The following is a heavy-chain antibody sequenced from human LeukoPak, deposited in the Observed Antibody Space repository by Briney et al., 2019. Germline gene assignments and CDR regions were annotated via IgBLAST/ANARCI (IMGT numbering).Heavy chain of an antibody. J-gene: IGHJ4*02. CDR2: ISAYKGNT. CDR1: GYTFTSYG. CDR3: ARDAFTVTTPNYFDY. D-gene: IGHD4-17*01. V-gene: IGHV1-18*04. Sequence: ASVKVSCKASGYTFTSYGISWVRQAPGQGLEWMGWISAYKGNTNYAQKLQGRVTMTTDTSTSTAYMELRSLRSDDTAVYYCARDAFTVTTPNYFDYWGQGTLVTVSS.